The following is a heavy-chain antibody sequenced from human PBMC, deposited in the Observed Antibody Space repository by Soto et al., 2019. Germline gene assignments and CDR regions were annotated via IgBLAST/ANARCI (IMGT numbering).Heavy chain of an antibody. CDR1: GGTFSSYT. D-gene: IGHD2-2*01. J-gene: IGHJ3*02. CDR2: IIPILGIA. V-gene: IGHV1-69*04. Sequence: GASVKVSCKASGGTFSSYTISWVRQAPGQGLEWMGRIIPILGIANYAQKFQGRVTITADKSTSTAYMELSSLRSEDTAVYYCARDFVRPAAITEDAFDIWGQGTMVTVS. CDR3: ARDFVRPAAITEDAFDI.